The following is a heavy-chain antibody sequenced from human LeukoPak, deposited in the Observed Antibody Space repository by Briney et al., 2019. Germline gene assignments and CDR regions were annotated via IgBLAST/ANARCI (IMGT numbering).Heavy chain of an antibody. CDR2: IYYSGST. V-gene: IGHV4-59*08. CDR3: ARFRLRYFDWLPFDYYMDV. CDR1: GGPISSYY. Sequence: SETLSLTCTVSGGPISSYYWSWIRQPPGKGLEGIGYIYYSGSTNYNPSLKSRVTISVDTSKNQFSLNLSSVPAADTAVYYCARFRLRYFDWLPFDYYMDVWGKGTTVTVSS. J-gene: IGHJ6*03. D-gene: IGHD3-9*01.